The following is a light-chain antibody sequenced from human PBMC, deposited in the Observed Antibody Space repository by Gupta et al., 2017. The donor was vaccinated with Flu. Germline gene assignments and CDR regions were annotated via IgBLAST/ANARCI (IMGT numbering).Light chain of an antibody. V-gene: IGKV3-11*01. Sequence: EIVLTQSPATLSLSPGERATLSCRASQSVSSYLAWYQQKPGQAPRLLIYDASNRATGIPARCSGSGSGTDFTLTISSREPEGFAVYYCQQRSNWPRIFTFGPGTKVDIK. CDR2: DAS. CDR3: QQRSNWPRIFT. CDR1: QSVSSY. J-gene: IGKJ3*01.